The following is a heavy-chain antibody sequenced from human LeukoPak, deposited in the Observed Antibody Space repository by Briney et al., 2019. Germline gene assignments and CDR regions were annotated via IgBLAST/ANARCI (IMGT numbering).Heavy chain of an antibody. J-gene: IGHJ3*02. CDR3: ARERHDYSSRGSLDI. Sequence: PSETLSLTCAVYGGSFSGYYWSWIRQPPGKGLEWIGEINHSGSTNYNPSLKSRVTISVDTSKNQFSLKLSSVTAADTAVYYCARERHDYSSRGSLDIWGQGTMVTVSS. V-gene: IGHV4-34*01. CDR2: INHSGST. D-gene: IGHD4-11*01. CDR1: GGSFSGYY.